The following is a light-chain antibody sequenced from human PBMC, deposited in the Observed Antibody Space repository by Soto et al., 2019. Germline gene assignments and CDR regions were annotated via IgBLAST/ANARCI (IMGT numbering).Light chain of an antibody. CDR2: EIF. CDR1: QNVGSY. CDR3: QQYGSSPPYT. Sequence: EIVLTQSPATLSFSPGDTATLSCRASQNVGSYLAWYQQKPGQAPRLLIYEIFKRATGIPARFSGSGSGTDFTLTISSLEPEDFAVYYCQQYGSSPPYTFGQGTKLEIK. V-gene: IGKV3-11*01. J-gene: IGKJ2*01.